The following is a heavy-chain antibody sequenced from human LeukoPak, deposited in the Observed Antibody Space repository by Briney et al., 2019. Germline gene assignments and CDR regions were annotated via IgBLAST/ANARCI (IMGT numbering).Heavy chain of an antibody. J-gene: IGHJ4*02. CDR1: GFTFSSYW. V-gene: IGHV3-7*03. CDR3: ARGPGNFDY. D-gene: IGHD3-10*01. CDR2: IKQDGSEK. Sequence: PGGSLRPSCAASGFTFSSYWMSWVRQAPGKGLEWVANIKQDGSEKYYVDSVKGRFTISRDNSKDTLYLQMNSLRAEDTAVYYCARGPGNFDYWGQGTLVTVSS.